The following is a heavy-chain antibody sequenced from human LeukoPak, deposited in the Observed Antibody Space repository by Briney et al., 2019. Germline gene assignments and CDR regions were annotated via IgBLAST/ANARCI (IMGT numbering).Heavy chain of an antibody. V-gene: IGHV4-34*01. Sequence: SETLSLTCTVSGGSISSYYWSWIRQPPGKGLEWIGEINHSGSTNYNPSLKSRVTISVDTSKNQFSLKLSSVTAADTAVYYCARVYCSSTSCYLRLFDPWGQGTLVTVSS. CDR1: GGSISSYY. D-gene: IGHD2-2*01. CDR2: INHSGST. J-gene: IGHJ5*02. CDR3: ARVYCSSTSCYLRLFDP.